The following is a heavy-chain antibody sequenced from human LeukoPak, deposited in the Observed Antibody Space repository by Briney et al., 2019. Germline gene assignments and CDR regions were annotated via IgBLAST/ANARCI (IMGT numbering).Heavy chain of an antibody. Sequence: SETLSLTCTVSGDSISSYYWSWIRQPPGKGLEWIGYIYYSGSTNYNPSLKSRVTISVDTSKNQFSLKLSSVTAADTAVYYCARVNYDILTGYPNWFDPWGQGTLVTVSS. J-gene: IGHJ5*02. CDR3: ARVNYDILTGYPNWFDP. D-gene: IGHD3-9*01. CDR2: IYYSGST. V-gene: IGHV4-59*01. CDR1: GDSISSYY.